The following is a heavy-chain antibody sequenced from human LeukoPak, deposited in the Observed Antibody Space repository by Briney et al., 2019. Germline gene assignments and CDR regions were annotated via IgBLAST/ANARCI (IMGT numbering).Heavy chain of an antibody. Sequence: GGSLRLSCAASGFTFASYGMAWVRQAPGKGLEWVSSIRNTGTHTHYADSVKGRFTLSRDNSKNTLFLQMNSLRAEDTALYYCALQLWNGDSWGQGTRVIVSS. D-gene: IGHD2-21*01. V-gene: IGHV3-23*01. J-gene: IGHJ4*02. CDR1: GFTFASYG. CDR3: ALQLWNGDS. CDR2: IRNTGTHT.